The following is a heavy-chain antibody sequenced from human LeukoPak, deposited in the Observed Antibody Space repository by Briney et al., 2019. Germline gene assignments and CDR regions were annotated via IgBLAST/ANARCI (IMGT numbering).Heavy chain of an antibody. Sequence: GASVKVSCKASGGTFSSYAISWVRQAPGQGLEWMGRIIPILGIANYAQKFQGRVTITADKSTSTAYMERSSLRSEDTAVYYYARLPAPEGIVATIDYYGMDVWGQGTTVTVPS. D-gene: IGHD5-12*01. V-gene: IGHV1-69*04. CDR2: IIPILGIA. J-gene: IGHJ6*02. CDR3: ARLPAPEGIVATIDYYGMDV. CDR1: GGTFSSYA.